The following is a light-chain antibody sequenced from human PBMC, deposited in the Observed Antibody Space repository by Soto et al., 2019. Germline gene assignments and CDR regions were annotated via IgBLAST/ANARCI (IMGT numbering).Light chain of an antibody. CDR1: QSVSNNY. V-gene: IGKV3-20*01. J-gene: IGKJ1*01. CDR3: QQYGSSLCT. CDR2: GAS. Sequence: ELGMTQSPGTLSLSRGERAILSCRASQSVSNNYLAWYQQKPGQAPTLLIYGASCRVTSIPDRFSGSGCWTDFTLTISRLEPEDFAVYYCQQYGSSLCTFGQGTKVDIK.